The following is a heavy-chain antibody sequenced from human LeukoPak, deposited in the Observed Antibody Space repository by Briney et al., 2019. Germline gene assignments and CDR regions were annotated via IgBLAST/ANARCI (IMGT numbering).Heavy chain of an antibody. J-gene: IGHJ4*02. V-gene: IGHV3-53*01. Sequence: GGSLRLSCKASGFTFSNNYMNWVRQPPGKGLEWVALIYSGGTTNYADSVKGRFTISRDNSKNTLYLQMTNVRVEDTAVYYCARDPPGIAASVSGGWGQGTLVTVSS. D-gene: IGHD6-13*01. CDR3: ARDPPGIAASVSGG. CDR2: IYSGGTT. CDR1: GFTFSNNY.